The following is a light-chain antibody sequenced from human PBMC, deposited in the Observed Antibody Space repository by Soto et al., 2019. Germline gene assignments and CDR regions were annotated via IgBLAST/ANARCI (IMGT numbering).Light chain of an antibody. Sequence: EVVMTQSPATLSLSPGERATLSCRASQSVSSNLAWYQQKPGQAPRLLIYGASTRATGIPARFSGSGSGTEFTLTISSLQPEDFATYYCQQLNSYPRITFGQGTRLEIK. CDR3: QQLNSYPRIT. CDR2: GAS. CDR1: QSVSSN. J-gene: IGKJ5*01. V-gene: IGKV3-15*01.